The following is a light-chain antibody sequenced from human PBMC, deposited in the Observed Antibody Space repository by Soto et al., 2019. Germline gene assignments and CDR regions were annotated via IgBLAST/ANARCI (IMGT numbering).Light chain of an antibody. V-gene: IGKV2D-29*01. CDR3: MKSVQLPIT. Sequence: DIVMTHSPLSLVVTAGDPASISCMSSQVLLFNNEYNYLDWYLQKPGQPPQLLIYEVSNRFSGVPDRFSGSGSGTDFTLKISRVEAEDVGVYSCMKSVQLPITFGQGTRLEIK. CDR2: EVS. J-gene: IGKJ5*01. CDR1: QVLLFNNEYNY.